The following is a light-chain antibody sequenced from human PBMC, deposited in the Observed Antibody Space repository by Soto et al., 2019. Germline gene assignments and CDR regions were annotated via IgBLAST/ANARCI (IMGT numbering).Light chain of an antibody. CDR2: DVS. J-gene: IGLJ1*01. V-gene: IGLV2-11*01. Sequence: QSVLTRPRSVSGSPGQSVTISCTGTSSDVGRYNYVSWYQHHPGKAPKLMIYDVSTRPSGVPDRFSGSKSGTTASLTISGLQAEDEADYYCCSYAGSPYVFGTGTKSPS. CDR3: CSYAGSPYV. CDR1: SSDVGRYNY.